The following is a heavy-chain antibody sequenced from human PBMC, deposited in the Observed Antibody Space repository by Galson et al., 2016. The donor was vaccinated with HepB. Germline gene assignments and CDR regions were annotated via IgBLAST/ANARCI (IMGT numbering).Heavy chain of an antibody. CDR3: ARDLRPRWELDYYNYGMDV. V-gene: IGHV3-30*03. J-gene: IGHJ6*02. D-gene: IGHD5-24*01. CDR1: GFRFSSYG. CDR2: ISFDGSTK. Sequence: SLRLSCAASGFRFSSYGMHWVRQAPGKGLEWVAVISFDGSTKNYIDSVKGRFTVSRDNLENPMYLQMNSLRTDDTAEYYCARDLRPRWELDYYNYGMDVWGQGTTVTVSS.